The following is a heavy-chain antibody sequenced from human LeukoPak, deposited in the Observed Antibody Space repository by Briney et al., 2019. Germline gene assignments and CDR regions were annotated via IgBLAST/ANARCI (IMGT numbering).Heavy chain of an antibody. CDR1: GYSFNSYD. Sequence: ASVKVSCKASGYSFNSYDINWVRQATGQGLEWMGWMNPNSGNTGYAQKFQGRVTMTRNTSISTAYMELSSLRSEDTAVYYCARAEIYCSSTSCSNWFDPWGQGTLVTVSS. J-gene: IGHJ5*02. CDR2: MNPNSGNT. D-gene: IGHD2-2*01. CDR3: ARAEIYCSSTSCSNWFDP. V-gene: IGHV1-8*01.